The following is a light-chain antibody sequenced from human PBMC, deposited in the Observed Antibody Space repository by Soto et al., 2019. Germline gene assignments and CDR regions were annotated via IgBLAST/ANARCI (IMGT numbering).Light chain of an antibody. CDR2: DAS. J-gene: IGKJ5*01. CDR1: QSISSW. V-gene: IGKV1-5*01. CDR3: QHYKPYSSVT. Sequence: DIQMTQSPSTLSASIGDRVTITCRASQSISSWLAWYQQEPGKAPKLLIYDASSLRSGVPSRFSGSGSGTEFTLTISSLQPDDFATYYCQHYKPYSSVTFGQGTRLEIK.